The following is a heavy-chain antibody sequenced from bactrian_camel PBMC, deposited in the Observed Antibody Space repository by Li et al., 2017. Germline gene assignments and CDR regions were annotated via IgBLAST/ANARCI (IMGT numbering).Heavy chain of an antibody. V-gene: IGHV3S53*01. CDR1: GYTYSSYC. CDR2: IDLDGRT. Sequence: HVQLVESGGGSVQAGGSLRLSCAASGYTYSSYCMGWFRQAPGKEREPVATIDLDGRTSYVDSVKARFTISKGNAKNTVSLQVNSLKTEDTAMYYCAADLGPPLHVFDQRDYWGQGTQVTVS. J-gene: IGHJ4*01. CDR3: AADLGPPLHVFDQRDY. D-gene: IGHD2*01.